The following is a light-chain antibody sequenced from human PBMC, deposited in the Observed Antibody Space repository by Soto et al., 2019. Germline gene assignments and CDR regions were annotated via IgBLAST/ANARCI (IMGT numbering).Light chain of an antibody. Sequence: EIVLTQAPGTLSLSPGXRATLSCRASQSVSSSYLAWYQQKPGQAPWLLIYGASSRATGIPDRFSGSGSGTDFTLTISRLEPEDFAVYYCQHYGSSWTFGQGTKVDIK. CDR2: GAS. V-gene: IGKV3-20*01. J-gene: IGKJ1*01. CDR3: QHYGSSWT. CDR1: QSVSSSY.